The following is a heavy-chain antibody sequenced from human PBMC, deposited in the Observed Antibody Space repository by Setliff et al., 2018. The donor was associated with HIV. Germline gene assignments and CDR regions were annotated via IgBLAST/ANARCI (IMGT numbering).Heavy chain of an antibody. CDR2: IFYSGST. Sequence: SETLSLTCTVSGGSINRSLYYWGWIRQPPGKGLEWIASIFYSGSTYHNPSLKSRVTISVDTANNQFSLRLSSVTAADTAVYYCARDQRLPGVQPPYWYFALCGRGTLVTVSS. J-gene: IGHJ2*01. D-gene: IGHD6-25*01. CDR1: GGSINRSLYY. CDR3: ARDQRLPGVQPPYWYFAL. V-gene: IGHV4-39*07.